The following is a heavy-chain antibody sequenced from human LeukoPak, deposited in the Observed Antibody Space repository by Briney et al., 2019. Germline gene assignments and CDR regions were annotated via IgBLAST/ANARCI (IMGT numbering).Heavy chain of an antibody. Sequence: GASVKVSCKASGYTFTSYGISWVRQAPGQGLEWMGWISAHNGNTNYAQKLQGRVTMTTDTSTSTAYMELRSLRSDDTAVYYCASSGNYDFWSGYSLKEEYYFDYWGQGTLVTVSS. CDR2: ISAHNGNT. CDR1: GYTFTSYG. D-gene: IGHD3-3*01. V-gene: IGHV1-18*01. CDR3: ASSGNYDFWSGYSLKEEYYFDY. J-gene: IGHJ4*02.